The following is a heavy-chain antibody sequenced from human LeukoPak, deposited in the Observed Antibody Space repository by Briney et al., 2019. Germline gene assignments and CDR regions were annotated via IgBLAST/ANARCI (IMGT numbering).Heavy chain of an antibody. CDR3: AREGEFGDGYNYGFDY. V-gene: IGHV4-59*01. Sequence: SETLSLTCTVSGGSISSYHWSWIRQPPGKGLEWIGYIYYSGSTNYNPSLKSRVTISVDTSKNQFSLKLSSVTAADTAVYYCAREGEFGDGYNYGFDYWGQGTLVTVSS. CDR1: GGSISSYH. J-gene: IGHJ4*02. CDR2: IYYSGST. D-gene: IGHD5-24*01.